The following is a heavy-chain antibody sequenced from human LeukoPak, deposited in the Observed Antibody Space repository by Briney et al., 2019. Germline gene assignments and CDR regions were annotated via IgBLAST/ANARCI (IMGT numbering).Heavy chain of an antibody. V-gene: IGHV3-30*03. J-gene: IGHJ6*02. CDR3: ATDHEDLRLYYYYGMDV. D-gene: IGHD2-15*01. CDR2: ISYDGSNK. CDR1: GFTFSSYG. Sequence: GRSLRLSCAASGFTFSSYGMHWVRQAPGKGLEWVAVISYDGSNKYYADSVKGRFTISRDNSKNTLYLQMKSLGDEDMAVYYCATDHEDLRLYYYYGMDVWGQGTTVTVSS.